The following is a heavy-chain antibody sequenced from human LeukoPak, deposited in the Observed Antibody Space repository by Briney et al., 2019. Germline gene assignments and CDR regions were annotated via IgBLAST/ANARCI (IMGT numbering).Heavy chain of an antibody. CDR2: IYTSGST. V-gene: IGHV4-4*07. CDR1: GGSISSYY. J-gene: IGHJ4*02. Sequence: SETLSLTCTVSGGSISSYYWSWIRQPAGKGLEWIGRIYTSGSTIYSPSLNSRLTISIDTSKKRFSLRLTSVTGADTAVYYCASGNTLNGLDYWGQGTLVSVSS. CDR3: ASGNTLNGLDY. D-gene: IGHD2/OR15-2a*01.